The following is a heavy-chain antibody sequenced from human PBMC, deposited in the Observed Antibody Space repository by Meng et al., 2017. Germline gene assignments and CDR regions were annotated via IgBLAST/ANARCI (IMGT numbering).Heavy chain of an antibody. Sequence: QVQLVQSGAEVKKPGASVKVSCKASGYTFTSYSMHWVRQAPGQRLEWMGRINAGNANTKYSQKFQDRVTITMDTSASTAYMELSSLRSEDTAMYYCAREPGSSGWNYFDSWGQGTLVTVSS. CDR3: AREPGSSGWNYFDS. CDR2: INAGNANT. CDR1: GYTFTSYS. D-gene: IGHD6-19*01. V-gene: IGHV1-3*01. J-gene: IGHJ4*02.